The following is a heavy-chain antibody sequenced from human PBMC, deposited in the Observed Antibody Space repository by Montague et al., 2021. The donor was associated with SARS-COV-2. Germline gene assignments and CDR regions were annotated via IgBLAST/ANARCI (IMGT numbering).Heavy chain of an antibody. CDR3: ARSHACGYRDDAPAI. V-gene: IGHV4-61*02. J-gene: IGHJ3*02. CDR2: MYISGIT. Sequence: TLSLTCSVSGDSLSRGNFHWNWIRRPAGEGPEWIGRMYISGITVYNPSLKSRVTISLDTSKNQVSLKLTSVTAADMAVYYCARSHACGYRDDAPAIWGQGTMVTVSS. D-gene: IGHD3-22*01. CDR1: GDSLSRGNFH.